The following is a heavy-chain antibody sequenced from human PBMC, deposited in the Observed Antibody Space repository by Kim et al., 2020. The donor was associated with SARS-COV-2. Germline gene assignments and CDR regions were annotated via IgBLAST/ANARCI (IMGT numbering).Heavy chain of an antibody. CDR1: GYTFTSYG. CDR3: AREPDSSSPDNWFDP. J-gene: IGHJ5*02. V-gene: IGHV1-18*04. Sequence: ASVKVSCKASGYTFTSYGISWVRQAPGQGLEWMGWISAYNGNTNYAQKLQGRVTMTTDTSTSTAYMELRSLRSDDTAVYYCAREPDSSSPDNWFDPWGQGTLVTVSS. CDR2: ISAYNGNT. D-gene: IGHD6-6*01.